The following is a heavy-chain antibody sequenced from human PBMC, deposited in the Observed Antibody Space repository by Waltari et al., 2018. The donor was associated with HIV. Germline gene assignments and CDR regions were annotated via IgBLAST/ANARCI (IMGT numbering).Heavy chain of an antibody. J-gene: IGHJ4*02. D-gene: IGHD3-22*01. V-gene: IGHV4-39*01. Sequence: QLQLQESGPGLVKPSETLSLTCTVSGGSISSSSYYWGWIRQPPGKGLEWIGSIYYSGSTYYNPSLKSRVTISVDTSKNQFSLKLSSVTAADTAVYYCARHVGGYYDSSAADYWGQGTLVTVSS. CDR3: ARHVGGYYDSSAADY. CDR2: IYYSGST. CDR1: GGSISSSSYY.